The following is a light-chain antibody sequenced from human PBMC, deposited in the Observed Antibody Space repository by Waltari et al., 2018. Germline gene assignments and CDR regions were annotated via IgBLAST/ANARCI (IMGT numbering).Light chain of an antibody. CDR1: QSLLQTNGYKY. CDR3: MQALETPPT. Sequence: EIVMTQSPLSLPVTPGEPASISCRSSQSLLQTNGYKYLDWYLQKPGQSPQLLIYLGSNRASGVPDRFSGSGSDTDFTLKISRVEAEDVGVYYCMQALETPPTFGGGTKVVI. CDR2: LGS. V-gene: IGKV2-28*01. J-gene: IGKJ4*01.